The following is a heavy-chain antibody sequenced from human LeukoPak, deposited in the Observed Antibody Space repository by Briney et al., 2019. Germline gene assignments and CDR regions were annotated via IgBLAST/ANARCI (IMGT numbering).Heavy chain of an antibody. CDR1: GGSISSSSYY. Sequence: PSETLSLTCTVSGGSISSSSYYWRWIRQPPGKGLEWIGEINHSGSTNYNPSLKSRVTISVDTSKNQFSLKLSSVTAADTAVYYCARASGSYFVYWGQGTLVTVSS. J-gene: IGHJ4*02. V-gene: IGHV4-39*07. CDR3: ARASGSYFVY. CDR2: INHSGST. D-gene: IGHD1-26*01.